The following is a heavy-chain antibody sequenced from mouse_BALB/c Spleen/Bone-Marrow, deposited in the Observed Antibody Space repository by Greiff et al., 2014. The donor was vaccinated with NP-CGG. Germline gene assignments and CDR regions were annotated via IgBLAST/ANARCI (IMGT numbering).Heavy chain of an antibody. CDR2: IRHKANGYTT. CDR3: ARDIGHLDY. CDR1: GFTFTDYY. V-gene: IGHV7-3*02. Sequence: EVQGVESGGGLVQPGGSLRLSCTTSGFTFTDYYVSRVRQPPGKALEWLGFIRHKANGYTTEYSASVKGRFTISRDNSQSILYLQMNTLRAEDSATYYCARDIGHLDYWGQGTTLTVSS. D-gene: IGHD3-1*01. J-gene: IGHJ2*01.